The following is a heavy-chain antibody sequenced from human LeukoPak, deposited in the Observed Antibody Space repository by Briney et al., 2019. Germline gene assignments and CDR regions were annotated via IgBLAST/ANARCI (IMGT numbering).Heavy chain of an antibody. CDR1: GFTFSRYG. D-gene: IGHD6-19*01. Sequence: GGSLRLSCAASGFTFSRYGMHWVRQAPGKGLEWVAVISYEGSTKDFADSVKGRFTISRDNSKNTLYLQMNSLRAEDTAVYYCAKGIAVDREYCDYWGRGTLVTVSS. J-gene: IGHJ4*02. CDR3: AKGIAVDREYCDY. CDR2: ISYEGSTK. V-gene: IGHV3-30*18.